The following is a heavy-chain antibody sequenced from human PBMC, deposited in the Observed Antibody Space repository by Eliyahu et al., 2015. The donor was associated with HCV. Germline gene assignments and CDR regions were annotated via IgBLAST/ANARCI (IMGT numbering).Heavy chain of an antibody. J-gene: IGHJ4*02. CDR1: GGSFRGYY. V-gene: IGHV4-34*12. CDR3: ASRSGSYHHFDS. CDR2: IIHSGSF. D-gene: IGHD1-26*01. Sequence: QVQLQQWGAGLLKPSETLSLTCVVXGGSFRGYYWSWIRQPPGKGLEWIGQIIHSGSFNYSPSLKSRVTISIDTSKNQFSLRLSSVTAADTAVYFCASRSGSYHHFDSWGQGTLVTVSS.